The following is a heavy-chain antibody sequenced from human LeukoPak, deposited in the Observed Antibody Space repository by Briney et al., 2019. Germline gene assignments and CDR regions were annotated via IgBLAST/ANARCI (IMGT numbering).Heavy chain of an antibody. V-gene: IGHV3-9*01. J-gene: IGHJ4*02. CDR2: ISLDSGRT. CDR3: AKGEDIVSTSSYFDH. CDR1: GFTFGDYG. D-gene: IGHD5/OR15-5a*01. Sequence: PGGSLTLSCAASGFTFGDYGVQGVRHARGKGVEGVSIISLDSGRTGYAYSVKVRFTISRDNAKTSLYLQMNILRPEATALYYCAKGEDIVSTSSYFDHWGQGALVTVSS.